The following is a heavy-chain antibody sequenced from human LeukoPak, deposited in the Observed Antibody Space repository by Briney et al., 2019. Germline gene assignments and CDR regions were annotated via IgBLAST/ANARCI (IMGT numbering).Heavy chain of an antibody. CDR2: IWYDGSNK. J-gene: IGHJ4*02. Sequence: GRSLRLSCAASGFTFSSYGMHWVRQAPGKGLEWVAVIWYDGSNKYYADSVKGRFTMSRDNAKNTLYLQMNSLRAEDTAVYYCARGGYHAYYLDYWARDPWSPSPQ. V-gene: IGHV3-33*01. CDR3: ARGGYHAYYLDY. CDR1: GFTFSSYG. D-gene: IGHD5-18*01.